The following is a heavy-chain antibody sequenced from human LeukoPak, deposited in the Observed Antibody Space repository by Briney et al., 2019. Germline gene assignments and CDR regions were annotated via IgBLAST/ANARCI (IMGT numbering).Heavy chain of an antibody. J-gene: IGHJ5*02. V-gene: IGHV1-2*02. CDR3: ARGGATYSSSWSADP. CDR2: INPNSGGT. Sequence: ASVKVSCKASGYTFTSYYMHWVRQAPGQGLEWMGWINPNSGGTNYPQKFQGRVTMTRDTSISTAYMELSRLRSDDTAVYYCARGGATYSSSWSADPWGQGTLVTVSS. D-gene: IGHD6-13*01. CDR1: GYTFTSYY.